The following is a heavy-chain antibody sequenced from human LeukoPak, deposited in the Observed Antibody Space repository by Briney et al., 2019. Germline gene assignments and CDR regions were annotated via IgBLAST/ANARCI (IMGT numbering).Heavy chain of an antibody. V-gene: IGHV4-59*12. CDR1: GGSISSYY. CDR2: IYYSGST. D-gene: IGHD5-12*01. J-gene: IGHJ6*02. Sequence: SETLSLTCTVSGGSISSYYWSWIRQPPGKGLEWIGYIYYSGSTNYNPSLKSRVTISVDTSKNQFSLKLSSVTAADTAVYYCARGRGYSGYGVYYYYGMDVWGQGTTVTVSS. CDR3: ARGRGYSGYGVYYYYGMDV.